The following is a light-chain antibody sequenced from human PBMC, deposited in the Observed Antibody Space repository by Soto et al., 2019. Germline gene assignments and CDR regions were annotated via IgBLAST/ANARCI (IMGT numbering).Light chain of an antibody. CDR3: QQSYSTPLT. V-gene: IGKV1-39*01. CDR2: AAS. Sequence: DIQITPSPSSRSASVGDRVTITCLASQSISSYLNWYQQKPGKAPKLLIYAASSLQSGVPPRFSGSGSGTDFTLTISSMQTEDFATYYCQQSYSTPLTFGGGTKVEIK. CDR1: QSISSY. J-gene: IGKJ4*01.